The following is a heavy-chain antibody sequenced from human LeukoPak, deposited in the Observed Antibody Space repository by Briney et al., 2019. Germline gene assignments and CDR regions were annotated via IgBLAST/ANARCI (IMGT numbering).Heavy chain of an antibody. CDR3: AREVGYCSSTSCYLNYYYYYYMDV. J-gene: IGHJ6*03. Sequence: GASVKVSCKASGYTFTSYDINWVRQATGQVLEWMGWMNPNSGNTGYAQKFQGRVTLTRNTSISTAYMELSSVRSEDTAVYYCAREVGYCSSTSCYLNYYYYYYMDVWGKGTTVTVSS. CDR1: GYTFTSYD. CDR2: MNPNSGNT. V-gene: IGHV1-8*01. D-gene: IGHD2-2*01.